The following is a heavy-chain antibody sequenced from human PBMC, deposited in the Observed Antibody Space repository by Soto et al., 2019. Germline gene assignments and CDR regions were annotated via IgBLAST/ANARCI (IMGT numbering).Heavy chain of an antibody. V-gene: IGHV1-69*04. Sequence: SVKVSCKASGGTFSSYTISWVRQAPGQGLEWMGRIIPILGIANYAQKFQGRVTITADKSTSTAYMELSSLRSEDTAVYYCARDRAARPPGYYYMDVWGKGTTVTVSS. CDR2: IIPILGIA. CDR3: ARDRAARPPGYYYMDV. D-gene: IGHD6-6*01. J-gene: IGHJ6*03. CDR1: GGTFSSYT.